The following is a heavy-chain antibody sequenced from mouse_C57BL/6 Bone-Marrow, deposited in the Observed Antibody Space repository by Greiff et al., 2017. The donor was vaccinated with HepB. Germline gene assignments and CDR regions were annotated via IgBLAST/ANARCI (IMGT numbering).Heavy chain of an antibody. Sequence: EVKLVESGAELVRPGASVKLSCTASGFNIKDDYMHWVKQRPEQGLEWIGWIDPENGDTEYASKFQGKATITADTSSNTAYLQLSSLTSEDTAVYYCTLRPWFAYWGQGTLVTVSA. CDR1: GFNIKDDY. J-gene: IGHJ3*01. D-gene: IGHD1-2*01. CDR3: TLRPWFAY. V-gene: IGHV14-4*01. CDR2: IDPENGDT.